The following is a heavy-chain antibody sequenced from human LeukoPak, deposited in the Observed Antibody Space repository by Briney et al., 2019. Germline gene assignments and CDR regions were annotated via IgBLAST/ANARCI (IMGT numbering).Heavy chain of an antibody. D-gene: IGHD6-19*01. Sequence: KPGGSLRLSCAVSGFIFSDYYMSWIRQAPGKGLEWVSYISSSSSYTNYADSVKGRFTISRDNVKNSLYLQMNSLRAEDTAVYYCATTARNSAWFKVIDYWGRGTLVTVSS. CDR3: ATTARNSAWFKVIDY. CDR2: ISSSSSYT. V-gene: IGHV3-11*03. CDR1: GFIFSDYY. J-gene: IGHJ4*02.